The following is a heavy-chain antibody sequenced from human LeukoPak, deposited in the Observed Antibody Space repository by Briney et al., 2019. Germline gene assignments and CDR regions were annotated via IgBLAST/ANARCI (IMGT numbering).Heavy chain of an antibody. CDR3: AGASYDSSGVH. V-gene: IGHV4-59*01. CDR1: GGSISSYY. Sequence: PSETLSLTCTVSGGSISSYYWSWIRQPRGKGLEWIGYIYYSGSTNYNPSLKSRVTISVDTSKNQFSLKLSSVTAADTAVYYCAGASYDSSGVHWGQGTLVTVSS. D-gene: IGHD3-22*01. J-gene: IGHJ4*02. CDR2: IYYSGST.